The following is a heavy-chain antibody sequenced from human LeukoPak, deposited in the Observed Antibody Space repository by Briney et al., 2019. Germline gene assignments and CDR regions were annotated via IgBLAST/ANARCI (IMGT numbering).Heavy chain of an antibody. CDR3: ARDSHCSGGSCCSHFDY. D-gene: IGHD2-15*01. CDR1: GFTFSSYA. V-gene: IGHV3-64*01. Sequence: GGSLRLSCAASGFTFSSYAMHWVRQAPGKGLEYVSAISSNGGSTYYANSVKGRFTISRDNSKNTLYLQMGSLRAEDMAVYYCARDSHCSGGSCCSHFDYWGQGTLVTVSS. CDR2: ISSNGGST. J-gene: IGHJ4*02.